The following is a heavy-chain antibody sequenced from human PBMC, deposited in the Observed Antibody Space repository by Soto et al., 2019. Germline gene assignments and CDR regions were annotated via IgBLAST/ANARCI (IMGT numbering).Heavy chain of an antibody. CDR3: AVHRPTPGVALSTWFGP. CDR1: GASVISSGYF. D-gene: IGHD2-15*01. V-gene: IGHV4-31*02. J-gene: IGHJ5*02. Sequence: QVHLQESGPGLVKPSQTLSLTCSVSGASVISSGYFWTWIRQLPGKGLEWMGYIYSTGATHYNPSLPSRLSMSLATSSNQFSLKLTSVTVADTAVYYCAVHRPTPGVALSTWFGPWGQGRLVTVSS. CDR2: IYSTGAT.